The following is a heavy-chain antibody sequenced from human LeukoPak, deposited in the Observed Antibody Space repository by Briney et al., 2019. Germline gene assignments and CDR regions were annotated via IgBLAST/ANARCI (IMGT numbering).Heavy chain of an antibody. CDR2: ISHTGDTT. J-gene: IGHJ6*02. D-gene: IGHD1-1*01. CDR3: AKAGRNWAPPNYYGMDV. Sequence: GSLRLSCAASGFSFSSFAMSWVRQAPGKGLEWVSTISHTGDTTYYADSVKGWFTISRDNSKNTLYLQMNSLRVGDTAVYYCAKAGRNWAPPNYYGMDVWGQGTTVTVSS. CDR1: GFSFSSFA. V-gene: IGHV3-23*01.